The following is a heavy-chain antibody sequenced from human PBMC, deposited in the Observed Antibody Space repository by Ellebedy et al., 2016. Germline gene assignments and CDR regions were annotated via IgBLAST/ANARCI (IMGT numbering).Heavy chain of an antibody. J-gene: IGHJ4*02. V-gene: IGHV1-8*01. CDR3: ARGGYYHSSAY. CDR1: GYPFTSSD. D-gene: IGHD3-22*01. CDR2: MNPGSDNT. Sequence: ASVKVSCXASGYPFTSSDMHWVRQATGQGLEWMGWMNPGSDNTAYAQKFQGRVTMTSNTSISTAYMELGSLRSEDTAVYYCARGGYYHSSAYWGQGTLVTVSS.